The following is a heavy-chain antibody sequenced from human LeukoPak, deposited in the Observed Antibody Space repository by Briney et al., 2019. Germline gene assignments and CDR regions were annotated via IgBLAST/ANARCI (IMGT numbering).Heavy chain of an antibody. D-gene: IGHD2-15*01. CDR3: ASLDLPEYCSGGSCYSGAYDY. CDR1: GFTVSSSY. V-gene: IGHV3-53*01. J-gene: IGHJ4*02. CDR2: IHSGGST. Sequence: PGGSLRLSCAASGFTVSSSYMSWVRQAPGKGLEWVSVIHSGGSTYYADSVQGRFTISRDNSKNTLYLQMNSLRAEDTAVYYCASLDLPEYCSGGSCYSGAYDYWGQGTLVTVSS.